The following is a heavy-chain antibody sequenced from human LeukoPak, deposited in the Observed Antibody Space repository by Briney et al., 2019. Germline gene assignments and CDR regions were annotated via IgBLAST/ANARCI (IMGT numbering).Heavy chain of an antibody. Sequence: GESLKISCKGSGYSFTSYWIGWVRQMPGKGLEWMVIIYPGYSNTRYSPSFQGQVTISADKSNSTAYLQWSSLKASDTAVYYCARGINSNWPKFDYWGQGTLVTVSS. J-gene: IGHJ4*02. CDR3: ARGINSNWPKFDY. D-gene: IGHD4-11*01. CDR2: IYPGYSNT. V-gene: IGHV5-51*01. CDR1: GYSFTSYW.